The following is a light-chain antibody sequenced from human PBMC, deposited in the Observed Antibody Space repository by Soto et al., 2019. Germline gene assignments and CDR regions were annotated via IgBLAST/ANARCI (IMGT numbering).Light chain of an antibody. CDR2: DVS. Sequence: QSVLTQPASVSGSPGQSITISCTGTSSDVGGYNYVSWYQQHPGKVPKLMIYDVSNRPSGVSNRFSGSKSGNTASLSISGLQAEDEAHYYCSSYTSSSTLVFGTGTKLTVL. CDR1: SSDVGGYNY. V-gene: IGLV2-14*01. J-gene: IGLJ1*01. CDR3: SSYTSSSTLV.